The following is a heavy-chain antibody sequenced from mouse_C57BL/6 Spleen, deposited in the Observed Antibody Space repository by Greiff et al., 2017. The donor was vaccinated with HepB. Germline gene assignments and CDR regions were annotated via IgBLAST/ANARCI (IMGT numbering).Heavy chain of an antibody. CDR3: AREYYDSRFAY. V-gene: IGHV1-18*01. CDR2: INPNNGGT. J-gene: IGHJ3*01. CDR1: GYTFTDYN. D-gene: IGHD2-4*01. Sequence: EVQLQQSGPELVKPGASVKIPCKASGYTFTDYNMDWVKQSHGKSLEWIGDINPNNGGTIYNQKFKGKATLTVDKSSSTAYMELRSLTSEDTAVYYCAREYYDSRFAYWGQGTLVTVSA.